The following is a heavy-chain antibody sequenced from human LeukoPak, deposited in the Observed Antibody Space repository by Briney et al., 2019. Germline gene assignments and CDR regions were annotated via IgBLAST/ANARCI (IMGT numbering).Heavy chain of an antibody. D-gene: IGHD6-19*01. CDR3: ATFIAVAAQEDY. J-gene: IGHJ4*02. Sequence: ASVKVSCKASGYTFTSYAMHCVRQAPGQRLEWMGWINAGNGNTKYSQKFQGRVTITRDTSASTAYMELSSLRSEDTAVYYCATFIAVAAQEDYWGQGTLVTVSS. CDR1: GYTFTSYA. CDR2: INAGNGNT. V-gene: IGHV1-3*01.